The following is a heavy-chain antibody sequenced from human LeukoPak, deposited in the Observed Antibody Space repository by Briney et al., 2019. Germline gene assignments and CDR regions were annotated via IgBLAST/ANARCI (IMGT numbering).Heavy chain of an antibody. CDR3: AIHPGTYYDILTGWPPGDY. D-gene: IGHD3-9*01. J-gene: IGHJ4*02. CDR1: GFTFSSYA. V-gene: IGHV3-30*04. Sequence: GGSLRLSCAASGFTFSSYAMHWVRQAPGKGLEWVAVISYDGSNKYYADSVKGRFTISRDNSKNTLYLQMNSLRAEDTAVYYCAIHPGTYYDILTGWPPGDYWGQGTLVTVSS. CDR2: ISYDGSNK.